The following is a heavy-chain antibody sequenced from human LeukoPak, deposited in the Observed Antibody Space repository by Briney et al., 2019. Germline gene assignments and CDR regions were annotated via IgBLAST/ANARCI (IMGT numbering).Heavy chain of an antibody. V-gene: IGHV1-8*01. J-gene: IGHJ6*02. CDR3: ARGGILVQGVTILYGMDV. Sequence: ASVKVSCKTSGYSCSTFDINWVRQATGQGLEWMGWMNPNSGNTNYEQKFQGRLTMTRDTSISTAYMELSSLRSEDTAVYYCARGGILVQGVTILYGMDVWGQGTTVTVSS. D-gene: IGHD3-10*01. CDR1: GYSCSTFD. CDR2: MNPNSGNT.